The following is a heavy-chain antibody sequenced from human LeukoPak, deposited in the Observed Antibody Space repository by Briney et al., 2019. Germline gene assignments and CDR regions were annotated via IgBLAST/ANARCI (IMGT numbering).Heavy chain of an antibody. CDR1: GLTVSSNY. J-gene: IGHJ1*01. CDR3: ARDLPDQGAN. D-gene: IGHD1-14*01. V-gene: IGHV3-53*01. Sequence: PGGSLRLSCAAAGLTVSSNYMSWARHAPGKGLEWVSVMYRSDATYYADSVKGRFTMSRDISKNTVYLQMDSLRSEDTAVYYCARDLPDQGANWGQGTLVIVSS. CDR2: MYRSDAT.